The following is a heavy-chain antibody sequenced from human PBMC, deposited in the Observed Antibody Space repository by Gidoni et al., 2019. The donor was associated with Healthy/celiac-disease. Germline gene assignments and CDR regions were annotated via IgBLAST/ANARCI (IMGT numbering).Heavy chain of an antibody. J-gene: IGHJ4*02. CDR2: ISYDGSNK. CDR3: AKSYYDFWSGPPAGY. CDR1: GFTFSSYG. Sequence: QVQLVESGGGVVQPGRSLRLSCAASGFTFSSYGMHWVRQAPGKGLEWVAVISYDGSNKYYADPVKGRFTISRDNSKNTLYLQMNSLRAEDTAVYYCAKSYYDFWSGPPAGYWGQGTLVTVSS. V-gene: IGHV3-30*18. D-gene: IGHD3-3*01.